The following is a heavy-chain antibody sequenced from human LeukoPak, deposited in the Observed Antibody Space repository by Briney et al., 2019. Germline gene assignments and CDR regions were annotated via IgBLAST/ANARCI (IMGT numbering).Heavy chain of an antibody. Sequence: GGSLRLSCAASGFTFSNAWMSWVRQAPGKGLEWVGRIKSKTDGGTTDYAAPVKGRFTISRDDSKNTLYLQMNSLKTEDTAVYYCTTEGGDNYDISTNPRFFDYWGQGTLVTVSS. CDR1: GFTFSNAW. D-gene: IGHD3-9*01. V-gene: IGHV3-15*01. CDR2: IKSKTDGGTT. J-gene: IGHJ4*02. CDR3: TTEGGDNYDISTNPRFFDY.